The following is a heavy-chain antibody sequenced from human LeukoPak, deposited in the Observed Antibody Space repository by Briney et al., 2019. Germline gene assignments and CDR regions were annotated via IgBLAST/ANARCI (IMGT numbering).Heavy chain of an antibody. D-gene: IGHD3-22*01. CDR1: GYTFTSYG. CDR3: ARAIPPHYYDSSGYSRRYFDY. J-gene: IGHJ4*02. CDR2: ISAYNGNT. V-gene: IGHV1-18*01. Sequence: ASVKVSCKASGYTFTSYGISWVRQAPGQGLEWMGWISAYNGNTNYAQKLQGRVTMTTDTSTSTAYMELRSLRSDDTAVYYCARAIPPHYYDSSGYSRRYFDYWGQGTLVTVSS.